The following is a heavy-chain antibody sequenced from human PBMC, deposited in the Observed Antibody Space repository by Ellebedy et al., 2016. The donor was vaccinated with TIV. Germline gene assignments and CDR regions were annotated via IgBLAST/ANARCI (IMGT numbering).Heavy chain of an antibody. CDR1: DVSISSSNHY. J-gene: IGHJ4*02. Sequence: MPSETLSLTCSVSDVSISSSNHYWAWIRQAPGKGLEWIGTVYYNWHTYYNPSLKSRVTISVDTSKNQFSLKMKSMTAADTAVYYCATSGSYLWADHWGQGTLVTVSS. V-gene: IGHV4-39*01. CDR2: VYYNWHT. D-gene: IGHD1-26*01. CDR3: ATSGSYLWADH.